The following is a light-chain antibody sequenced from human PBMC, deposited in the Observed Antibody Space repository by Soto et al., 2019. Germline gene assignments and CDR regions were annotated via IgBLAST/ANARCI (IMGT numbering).Light chain of an antibody. CDR2: GAS. CDR3: QQYNNWPPWT. Sequence: EIVMTQSPATLSVSPGERATLSCRASQSVRSNLAWYQQKPGQAPRLLIYGASTRATGIPARFSGSGSGTAFTLTISSLQSEDFAVYYCQQYNNWPPWTFGQGTKVDIK. CDR1: QSVRSN. V-gene: IGKV3-15*01. J-gene: IGKJ1*01.